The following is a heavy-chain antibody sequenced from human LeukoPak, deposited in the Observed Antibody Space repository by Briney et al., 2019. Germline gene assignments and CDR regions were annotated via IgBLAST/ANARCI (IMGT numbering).Heavy chain of an antibody. J-gene: IGHJ4*02. D-gene: IGHD6-19*01. Sequence: SETLSLTCTVSGGSISSYYWSWIRQPPGKGLEWIGYIYYSGSTNYNPSLKSRVTISVDTSKNQFSLKLSSVTAADTAVYYCARAYGYSSGWYPLDYWGQGTLVTVSS. CDR1: GGSISSYY. V-gene: IGHV4-59*01. CDR2: IYYSGST. CDR3: ARAYGYSSGWYPLDY.